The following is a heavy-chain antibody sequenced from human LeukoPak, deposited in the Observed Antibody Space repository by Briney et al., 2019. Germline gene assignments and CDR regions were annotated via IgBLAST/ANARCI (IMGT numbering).Heavy chain of an antibody. Sequence: GGSLRLSCAASGFTFSPYTMTWVRQAPGKGLEWVSSISSSSSYVYYADSAKGRFTISRDNAQNSLFLQMSSLRADDTAIYYCARDFHFAQHYYMDVWGKGTTVIVSS. CDR2: ISSSSSYV. D-gene: IGHD2-2*01. CDR1: GFTFSPYT. CDR3: ARDFHFAQHYYMDV. J-gene: IGHJ6*03. V-gene: IGHV3-21*01.